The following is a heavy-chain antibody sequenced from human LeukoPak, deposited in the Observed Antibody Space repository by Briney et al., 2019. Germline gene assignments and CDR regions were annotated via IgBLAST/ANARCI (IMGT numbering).Heavy chain of an antibody. V-gene: IGHV1-2*02. CDR1: GYTFTGYY. J-gene: IGHJ6*02. CDR3: ARASAADYYYYYGMDV. D-gene: IGHD6-25*01. Sequence: ASVKVSCKASGYTFTGYYMHWVRRAPGQGLEWMGWINPNSGGTNYAQKFQGRVTMTRDTSISTAYMELSRLRSDDTAVYYCARASAADYYYYYGMDVWGQGTTVTVSS. CDR2: INPNSGGT.